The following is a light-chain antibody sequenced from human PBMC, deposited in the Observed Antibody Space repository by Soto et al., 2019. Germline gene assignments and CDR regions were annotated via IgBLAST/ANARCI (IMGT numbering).Light chain of an antibody. CDR2: EVA. V-gene: IGLV2-14*01. CDR1: SSDVGGYDY. CDR3: SSYTSDRTYV. J-gene: IGLJ1*01. Sequence: QSALTQPASVSGSPGQSITISCTGTSSDVGGYDYVSWYQQHPGKAPKLILFEVANRPSGVSKRFSGSKSANTASLTISGLQAEDEADYYCSSYTSDRTYVFGSGTKLTGL.